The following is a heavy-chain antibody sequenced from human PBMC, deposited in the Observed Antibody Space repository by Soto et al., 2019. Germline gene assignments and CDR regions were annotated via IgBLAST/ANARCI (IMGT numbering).Heavy chain of an antibody. J-gene: IGHJ4*02. CDR3: ARDRIAYYYDSTGYQPPAEALDY. Sequence: GGSLRLSCAASGFTFSSYAMHWVRRAPGKGLEWVAVISYDGSNKYYADSVKGRFTISRDNSKNTLYLQMNSLRAEDTAVYYCARDRIAYYYDSTGYQPPAEALDYWGQGTLVTVSS. V-gene: IGHV3-30-3*01. CDR2: ISYDGSNK. CDR1: GFTFSSYA. D-gene: IGHD3-22*01.